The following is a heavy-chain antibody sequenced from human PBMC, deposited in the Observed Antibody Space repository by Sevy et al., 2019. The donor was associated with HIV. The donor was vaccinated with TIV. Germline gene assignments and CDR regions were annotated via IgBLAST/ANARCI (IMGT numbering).Heavy chain of an antibody. D-gene: IGHD2-2*01. CDR3: TKDRVIYCSSISCQEFDY. CDR2: ISDSAGST. V-gene: IGHV3-23*01. CDR1: GFTFISYA. J-gene: IGHJ4*02. Sequence: GGSLRLSCKPSGFTFISYAMNWVRQAPGKGLEWVSTISDSAGSTYYADSVKGRFTISRDNSKNTLYLRMNSLRAEDTAVYYCTKDRVIYCSSISCQEFDYWGQGTLVTVSS.